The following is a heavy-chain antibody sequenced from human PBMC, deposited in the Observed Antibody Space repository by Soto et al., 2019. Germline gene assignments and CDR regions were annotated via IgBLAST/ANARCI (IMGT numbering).Heavy chain of an antibody. J-gene: IGHJ4*02. CDR1: GGSISNYY. V-gene: IGHV4-39*01. Sequence: PSETLSLTCTVSGGSISNYYWSWIRQPPGKGLEWIGSIYYSGDTYYSPSLKSRVTISLDASMNQFSLKLTSMSVADTAMYYCARQATTSWSYWGQGTLVTVSS. D-gene: IGHD2-2*01. CDR3: ARQATTSWSY. CDR2: IYYSGDT.